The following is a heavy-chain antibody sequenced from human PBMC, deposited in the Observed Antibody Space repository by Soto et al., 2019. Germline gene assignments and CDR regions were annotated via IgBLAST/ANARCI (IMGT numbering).Heavy chain of an antibody. CDR2: IYYSGST. V-gene: IGHV4-59*01. CDR3: ARGAVVTPYYYYYGMDV. Sequence: PSETLSLTCTVSGGSISSYYWIWIRQPPGKGLEWIGYIYYSGSTNYNPSLKSRVTISVDTSKNQFSLKLSSVTAADTAVYYCARGAVVTPYYYYYGMDVWGQGTTVTVSS. J-gene: IGHJ6*02. CDR1: GGSISSYY. D-gene: IGHD2-21*02.